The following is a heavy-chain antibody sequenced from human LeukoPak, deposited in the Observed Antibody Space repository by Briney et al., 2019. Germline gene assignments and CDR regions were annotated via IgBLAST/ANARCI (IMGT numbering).Heavy chain of an antibody. CDR3: ASDPMVATGGPQPIDY. Sequence: ASVKVSCKASGYTFTNYAIHWVRQAPGQRLEWMAWINAGNGNTKYSQKFQGRVTVTRDTSASTAYMELSSLKSEDTALYYCASDPMVATGGPQPIDYWGQGTLVTVSS. J-gene: IGHJ4*02. CDR2: INAGNGNT. CDR1: GYTFTNYA. D-gene: IGHD5-12*01. V-gene: IGHV1-3*01.